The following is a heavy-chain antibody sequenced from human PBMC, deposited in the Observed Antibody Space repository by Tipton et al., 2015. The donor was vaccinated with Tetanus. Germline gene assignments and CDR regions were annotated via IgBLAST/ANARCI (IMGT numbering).Heavy chain of an antibody. V-gene: IGHV3-9*01. CDR2: ITWNSGSH. Sequence: SLRLSCIASGFTFDDYAMHWVRQAPGKGLEWVAGITWNSGSHNYADSVKGRFTISRDNAQNSLYLQMHNLTVEDTALYYCAKNFLSYIDHWGQGTPVTVSS. CDR1: GFTFDDYA. CDR3: AKNFLSYIDH. D-gene: IGHD2-2*02. J-gene: IGHJ4*02.